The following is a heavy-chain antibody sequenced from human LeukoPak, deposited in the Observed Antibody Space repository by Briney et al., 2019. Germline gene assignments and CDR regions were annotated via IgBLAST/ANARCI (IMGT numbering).Heavy chain of an antibody. Sequence: GGTLTLSCAASGFTVSNAWMSWLRQAPGKGLEWVGRIKSKTDGGTTDYAAPVKGRFTISRDDSKNTLYQQRNSLKTEDTAELYCTSHEYSSLPFDQGREETLVPVSS. D-gene: IGHD6-6*01. CDR2: IKSKTDGGTT. J-gene: IGHJ4*02. V-gene: IGHV3-15*01. CDR1: GFTVSNAW. CDR3: TSHEYSSLPFDQ.